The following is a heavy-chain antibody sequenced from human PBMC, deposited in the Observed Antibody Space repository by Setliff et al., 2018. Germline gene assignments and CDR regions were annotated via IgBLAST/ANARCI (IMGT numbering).Heavy chain of an antibody. D-gene: IGHD3-22*01. CDR2: IIPILGIA. CDR1: GGTFSSYA. CDR3: ASSFSSYYDSSGYPLGAFDI. J-gene: IGHJ3*02. V-gene: IGHV1-69*10. Sequence: SVKVSCKASGGTFSSYAISWVRQAPGQGLEWMGGIIPILGIANYAQKFQGRVTITADESTSTAYMELSSLRSEDTAVYYCASSFSSYYDSSGYPLGAFDIWGQGTMVTVS.